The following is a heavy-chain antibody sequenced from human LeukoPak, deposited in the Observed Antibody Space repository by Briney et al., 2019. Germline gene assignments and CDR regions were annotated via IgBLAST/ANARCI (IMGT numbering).Heavy chain of an antibody. J-gene: IGHJ4*02. D-gene: IGHD6-19*01. V-gene: IGHV3-48*03. CDR2: ISSSGGTT. CDR3: AGSIAVAGRNFDY. CDR1: GFTFSSYE. Sequence: GGSLRLSCAAPGFTFSSYEMNWVRQAPGKGLEWVSYISSSGGTTYYADSVKGRFTISRDNAKNSLYLQMNSLRAEDTAVYYCAGSIAVAGRNFDYWGQGTLVTVPS.